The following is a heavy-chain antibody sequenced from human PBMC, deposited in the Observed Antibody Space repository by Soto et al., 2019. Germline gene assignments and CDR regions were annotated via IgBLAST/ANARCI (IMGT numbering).Heavy chain of an antibody. CDR2: ISYDGSNK. V-gene: IGHV3-30-3*01. CDR3: ARDRDSSGYG. CDR1: GFTFSSYA. D-gene: IGHD3-22*01. Sequence: ESGGGVVQPGRSLRLSCAASGFTFSSYAMHWVRQAPGKGLEWVAVISYDGSNKYYADSVKGRFTISRDNSKNTLYLQMNSLRAEDTAVYYCARDRDSSGYGWGQGTLVTVSS. J-gene: IGHJ4*02.